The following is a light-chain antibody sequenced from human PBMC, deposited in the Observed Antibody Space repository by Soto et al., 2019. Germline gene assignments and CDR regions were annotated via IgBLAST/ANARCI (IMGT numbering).Light chain of an antibody. J-gene: IGKJ5*01. V-gene: IGKV3-11*01. CDR1: QGVSSY. CDR2: DAS. CDR3: QQRDTWPIT. Sequence: EIVMTQSPATLSVSPGERATLSCRASQGVSSYLAWYQQKPGQAPRFLIFDASNRATGVPVRFSGSGSGTDFTLTISSLEPEDFAVYYCQQRDTWPITFGQGTRLEIK.